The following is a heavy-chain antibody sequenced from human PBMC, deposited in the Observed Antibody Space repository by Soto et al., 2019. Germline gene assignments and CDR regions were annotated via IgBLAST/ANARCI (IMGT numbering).Heavy chain of an antibody. V-gene: IGHV3-9*01. J-gene: IGHJ4*02. CDR2: ISWNSGNI. CDR1: GFTFDDYA. Sequence: GGSLRLSCAASGFTFDDYAMHWVRQAPGKGPEWVSGISWNSGNIVYADSVKGRFTISRDNAKNSLYLQMNSLRPEDTALYYCAKDPQAWSGPYYFDYWGQGTLVTVSS. CDR3: AKDPQAWSGPYYFDY. D-gene: IGHD3-3*01.